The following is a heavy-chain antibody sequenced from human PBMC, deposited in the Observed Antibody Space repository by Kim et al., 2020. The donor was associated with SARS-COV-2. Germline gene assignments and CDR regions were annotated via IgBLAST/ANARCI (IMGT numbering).Heavy chain of an antibody. CDR2: IYSGGSST. V-gene: IGHV3-23*03. D-gene: IGHD3-3*01. CDR3: AKDQAENYDFWSGNVLGYGMDV. J-gene: IGHJ6*02. CDR1: GFTFSNYA. Sequence: GGSLRLSCAASGFTFSNYAMSWVRQAPGKGLEWVSVIYSGGSSTYYADSVKGRFTISRDNSKNSLYLQMNSLRAEDTAVYYCAKDQAENYDFWSGNVLGYGMDVWGQGTTVTVSS.